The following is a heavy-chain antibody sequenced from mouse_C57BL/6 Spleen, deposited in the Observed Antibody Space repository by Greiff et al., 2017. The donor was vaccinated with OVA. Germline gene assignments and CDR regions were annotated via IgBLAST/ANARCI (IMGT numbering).Heavy chain of an antibody. Sequence: QVQLQQSGAELVRPGASVTLSCKASGYTFTDYEMHWVKQTPVHVLEWIGAIDPETGGTAYNQKFKGKAILTADKSSSTAYMELRSLTSEDSAVYYCTRGSDYAMDYWGQGTSVTVSS. V-gene: IGHV1-15*01. CDR1: GYTFTDYE. D-gene: IGHD1-1*01. CDR3: TRGSDYAMDY. CDR2: IDPETGGT. J-gene: IGHJ4*01.